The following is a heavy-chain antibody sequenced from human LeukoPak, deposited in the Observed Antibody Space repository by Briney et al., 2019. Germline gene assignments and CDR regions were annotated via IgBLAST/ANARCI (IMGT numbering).Heavy chain of an antibody. CDR1: GDSVSSNYAA. D-gene: IGHD6-13*01. V-gene: IGHV6-1*01. Sequence: SQTLSLTCAISGDSVSSNYAAWNWIRQSPSRGLEWLGRTYYRSKWYNDYAVSVKSRITNTPDTSKNQFSLQLNSVTPEDTAVYYCARVDRAISTTGTLGDWGQGTLVTVSS. CDR2: TYYRSKWYN. CDR3: ARVDRAISTTGTLGD. J-gene: IGHJ4*02.